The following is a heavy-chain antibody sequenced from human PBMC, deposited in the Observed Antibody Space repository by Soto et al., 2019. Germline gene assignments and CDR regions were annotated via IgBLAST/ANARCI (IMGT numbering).Heavy chain of an antibody. Sequence: QLQLQESGPGVVKPSETLSLTCSVSGGSISSSSVFWGWIRRPPGTGLEWIGHIFYSGNTYYNPSLKSRLTISVDSTNRQFSRKPTSVTAADTALSYCARLNMCTRRSGEAFDVWGQGTMVTVSS. CDR2: IFYSGNT. CDR1: GGSISSSSVF. V-gene: IGHV4-39*01. D-gene: IGHD4-17*01. CDR3: ARLNMCTRRSGEAFDV. J-gene: IGHJ3*01.